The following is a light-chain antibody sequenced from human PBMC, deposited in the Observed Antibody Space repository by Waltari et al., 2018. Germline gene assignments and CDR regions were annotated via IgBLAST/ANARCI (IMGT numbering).Light chain of an antibody. V-gene: IGKV3-15*01. CDR3: QQYNNWPYT. Sequence: EIVMTQSPATLSVSPGERATLSCRASQSVSSNLAWYQQKPGQALRLLIYGASTRATGIPGRFGGSGAVTEFTLTINRLQSEDFAVYYCQQYNNWPYTFGQGTKLEIK. CDR2: GAS. CDR1: QSVSSN. J-gene: IGKJ2*01.